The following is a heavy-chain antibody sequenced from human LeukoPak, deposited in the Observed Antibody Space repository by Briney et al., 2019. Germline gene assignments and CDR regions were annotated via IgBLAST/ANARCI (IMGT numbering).Heavy chain of an antibody. V-gene: IGHV1-18*01. CDR1: GYTFTSYG. CDR2: ISAYNGNT. D-gene: IGHD4-11*01. J-gene: IGHJ6*03. CDR3: ASRAYSRDYYYYYYMDV. Sequence: ASVKVSCKASGYTFTSYGISWVRQAPGQGLEWMGWISAYNGNTNYAQKLQGRVTMTTDTSTSTAYMELRSLRPDDTAVYYCASRAYSRDYYYYYYMDVWGKGPQSPSP.